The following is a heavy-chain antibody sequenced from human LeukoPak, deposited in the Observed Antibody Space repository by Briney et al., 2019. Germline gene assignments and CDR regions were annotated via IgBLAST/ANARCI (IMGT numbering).Heavy chain of an antibody. CDR2: INPNSGGT. CDR3: ARVPVGMYYDFWSGYRTFDY. V-gene: IGHV1-2*02. D-gene: IGHD3-3*01. J-gene: IGHJ4*02. CDR1: GYTFTDYY. Sequence: ASVKVSCKASGYTFTDYYMHWVRQAPGQGLEWMAWINPNSGGTNYAQKFQGRVTMTRDTSISTAYMELSRLTSDDTAVYYCARVPVGMYYDFWSGYRTFDYWGQGTLVTVSS.